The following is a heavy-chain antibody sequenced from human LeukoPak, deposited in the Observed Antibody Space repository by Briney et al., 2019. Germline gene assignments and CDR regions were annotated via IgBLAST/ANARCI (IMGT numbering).Heavy chain of an antibody. V-gene: IGHV4-39*01. J-gene: IGHJ3*02. CDR2: IYYSGRT. CDR1: GGSISSSSYY. D-gene: IGHD6-13*01. Sequence: SETLSLNCTVSGGSISSSSYYWGWIRQPPGKGLEWIGSIYYSGRTYYNPSLKSRVTISVDTSKNQFSLKLSSVTAADTAVFYCARQFLIAAAGILDDAFDIWGQGTMVTVSS. CDR3: ARQFLIAAAGILDDAFDI.